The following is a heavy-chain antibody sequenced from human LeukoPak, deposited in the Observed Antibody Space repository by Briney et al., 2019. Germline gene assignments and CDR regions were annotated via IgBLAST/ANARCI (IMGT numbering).Heavy chain of an antibody. CDR3: AKSNGYGLIDI. Sequence: GSLRLSCAASGFTFSNYAMTWVRQPPGKALEWIGNIFYSGSTYYSPSLKSRVTISLDTSRNQFSLKLNSVTAADKAVYYCAKSNGYGLIDIWGQGTMVTVSS. V-gene: IGHV4-59*12. CDR2: IFYSGST. J-gene: IGHJ3*02. D-gene: IGHD3-22*01. CDR1: GFTFSNYA.